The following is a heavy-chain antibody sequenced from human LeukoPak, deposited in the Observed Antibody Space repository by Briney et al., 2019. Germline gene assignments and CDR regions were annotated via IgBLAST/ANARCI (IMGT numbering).Heavy chain of an antibody. V-gene: IGHV3-11*01. J-gene: IGHJ4*02. Sequence: GGSLRLSCAASGFTFSDYYTSWIRQAPGKGLEGGSYIISSGSTIYYADCVKGRFTISSDNAKNSLYLQMNSLRAEDTAVYYCAREIIAVAGTPFDYWGQGTLVTVSS. CDR1: GFTFSDYY. CDR3: AREIIAVAGTPFDY. CDR2: IISSGSTI. D-gene: IGHD6-19*01.